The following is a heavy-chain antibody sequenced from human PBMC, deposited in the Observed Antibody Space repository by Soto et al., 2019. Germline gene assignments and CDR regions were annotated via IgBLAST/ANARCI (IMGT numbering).Heavy chain of an antibody. CDR3: ARGDVGLVFDY. J-gene: IGHJ4*02. D-gene: IGHD6-6*01. CDR2: INHSGST. CDR1: GVSFGGYY. V-gene: IGHV4-34*01. Sequence: SETLCLTCAVYGVSFGGYYWRWIRQPPGKGLEWIGEINHSGSTNYNPSLKSRVTISVDTSKNQFSLKLSSVTAADTAVYYCARGDVGLVFDYWGQGTLVTVSS.